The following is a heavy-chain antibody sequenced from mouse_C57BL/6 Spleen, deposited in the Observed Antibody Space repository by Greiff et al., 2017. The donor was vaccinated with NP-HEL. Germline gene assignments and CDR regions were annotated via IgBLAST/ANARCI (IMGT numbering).Heavy chain of an antibody. D-gene: IGHD3-2*02. CDR2: ISAGGSYT. Sequence: LLVESGGGLVKPGASLKLSCAASGFTFSSYAMPWVRQTPEKRLEWVATISAGGSYTYYPDNVKGRFTISRDNATNNLYLQMSHLKSEDTAMYYCARAAQAKEGFAYWGQGTLVTVSA. J-gene: IGHJ3*01. CDR3: ARAAQAKEGFAY. CDR1: GFTFSSYA. V-gene: IGHV5-4*01.